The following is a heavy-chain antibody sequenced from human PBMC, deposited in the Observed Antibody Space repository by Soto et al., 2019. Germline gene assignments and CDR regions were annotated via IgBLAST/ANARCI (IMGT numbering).Heavy chain of an antibody. V-gene: IGHV4-59*08. CDR3: ARQDYSSGYDY. J-gene: IGHJ4*02. Sequence: QVQLQESGPGLVKPSETLSLTCTVSGGSISSYYWSWIRQPPGKGLEWIGYIYYSGSTNYNPSLESRVTISVDTSKNQFSLKLSSVTAADTAVYYCARQDYSSGYDYWGQGTLVTVSS. CDR1: GGSISSYY. CDR2: IYYSGST. D-gene: IGHD6-19*01.